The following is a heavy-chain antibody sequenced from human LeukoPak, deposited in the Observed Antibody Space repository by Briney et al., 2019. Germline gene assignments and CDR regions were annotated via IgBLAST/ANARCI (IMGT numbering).Heavy chain of an antibody. V-gene: IGHV3-7*01. D-gene: IGHD3-22*01. CDR2: IKQDGSQK. Sequence: GGSLRLSCAASGFTFSSHCMNWARQAPGKGLEWVANIKQDGSQKFYLDSVKGRFTISRDNAKESLFLQMNSLRAEDTAVYYCARHYDSTAYSLDYWGQGTLVTVSS. CDR3: ARHYDSTAYSLDY. J-gene: IGHJ4*02. CDR1: GFTFSSHC.